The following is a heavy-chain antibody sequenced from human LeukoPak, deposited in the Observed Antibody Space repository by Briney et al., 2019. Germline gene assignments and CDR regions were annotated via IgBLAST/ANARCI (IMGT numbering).Heavy chain of an antibody. CDR1: GFTFSSHG. Sequence: PGRSLRLSCAASGFTFSSHGMHWVRQAPGKGLEWVAVISYDGSNRYYADSVKGRFTISRDTSKNTLFLQMNSLRVEDTAIYYCAKGPYLGAVVTALRAFDIWGQGTMVNVSP. CDR2: ISYDGSNR. V-gene: IGHV3-30*18. J-gene: IGHJ3*02. CDR3: AKGPYLGAVVTALRAFDI. D-gene: IGHD2-21*02.